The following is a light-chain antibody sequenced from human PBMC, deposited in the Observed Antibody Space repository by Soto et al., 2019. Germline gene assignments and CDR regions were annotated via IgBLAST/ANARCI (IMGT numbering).Light chain of an antibody. CDR3: LQHFMYPLT. CDR2: SAS. Sequence: DIQMTQSPSSLSASVGDRVTITCRASQGISNDLGWYQQKPGMAPQRLIYSASTLQGGVPSRFSGSASGTEFTLTISSLQPEDFATYYCLQHFMYPLTFGGGTKVEIK. J-gene: IGKJ4*01. CDR1: QGISND. V-gene: IGKV1-17*01.